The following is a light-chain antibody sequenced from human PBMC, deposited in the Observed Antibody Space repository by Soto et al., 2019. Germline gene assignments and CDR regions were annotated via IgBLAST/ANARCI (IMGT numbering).Light chain of an antibody. Sequence: AIQMTQSPSSLSASVGDRVTITCRASQDIRNDLGWYQQRPGKAPNLLIFAASRLQSGVPSRFSGSGSGTDFTLTISSLQPEDFATYYCLQDYNFPFTFGPGTKVDIK. V-gene: IGKV1-6*01. CDR3: LQDYNFPFT. J-gene: IGKJ3*01. CDR1: QDIRND. CDR2: AAS.